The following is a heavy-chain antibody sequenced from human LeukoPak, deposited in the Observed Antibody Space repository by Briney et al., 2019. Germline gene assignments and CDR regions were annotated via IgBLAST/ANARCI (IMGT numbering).Heavy chain of an antibody. J-gene: IGHJ3*02. CDR3: ARGFAEEGTTTGAFDI. CDR2: ISAYNGNT. Sequence: ASVKVSCKASGYTFTSYGISWVRQAPGQGLEWMGWISAYNGNTNYAQKLQGRVTMTTDTSTSTAYMELRSLRSDDTAVYYCARGFAEEGTTTGAFDIWGHGTMVTVSS. CDR1: GYTFTSYG. V-gene: IGHV1-18*01. D-gene: IGHD1-7*01.